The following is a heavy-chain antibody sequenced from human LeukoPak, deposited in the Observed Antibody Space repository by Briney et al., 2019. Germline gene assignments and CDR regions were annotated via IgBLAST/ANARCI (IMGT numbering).Heavy chain of an antibody. J-gene: IGHJ3*02. V-gene: IGHV3-7*05. Sequence: PGGSLRLSCAASGFTFSSYWMSWVSQAPGKGLEWVANIKRDGSEKYYVDSVKGRLTISRDNAENSLYLQMNSLRAEDTAVYYCARARDYGSGRANAFDIWGQGTMVTVSS. CDR3: ARARDYGSGRANAFDI. D-gene: IGHD3-10*01. CDR2: IKRDGSEK. CDR1: GFTFSSYW.